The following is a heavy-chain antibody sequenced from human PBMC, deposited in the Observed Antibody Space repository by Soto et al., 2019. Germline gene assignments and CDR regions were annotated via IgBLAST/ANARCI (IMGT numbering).Heavy chain of an antibody. V-gene: IGHV3-30*18. CDR2: VSHDGTLY. D-gene: IGHD2-8*02. J-gene: IGHJ4*02. Sequence: QVQLVESGGGVVQPGRSLRLSCSASGFIYSSCAMHWVRQVPGKGLEWLAVVSHDGTLYPYADSVRGRFTISRDTSRKILYSQMYSLRPVGTAVYYCVKDRSDTWSFDNWCQRTLGSVSS. CDR1: GFIYSSCA. CDR3: VKDRSDTWSFDN.